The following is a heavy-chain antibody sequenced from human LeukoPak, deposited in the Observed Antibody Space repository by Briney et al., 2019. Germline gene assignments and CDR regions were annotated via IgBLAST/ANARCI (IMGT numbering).Heavy chain of an antibody. V-gene: IGHV4-59*01. Sequence: SETLSLTCTVSGGSISSYYWSWIRQPPGKGLEWIGYIYYSGSTNYNPSLKSRVTISVDTSKNQFSLKLSSVTAADTAVYYCARAGGCSSTSCPVGIAAAGTINWFDPWGQGTLVTVSS. CDR3: ARAGGCSSTSCPVGIAAAGTINWFDP. D-gene: IGHD2-2*01. J-gene: IGHJ5*02. CDR1: GGSISSYY. CDR2: IYYSGST.